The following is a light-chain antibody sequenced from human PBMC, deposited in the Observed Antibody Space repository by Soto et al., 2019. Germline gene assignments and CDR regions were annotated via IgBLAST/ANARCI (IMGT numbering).Light chain of an antibody. J-gene: IGKJ5*01. V-gene: IGKV3-11*01. CDR3: QQRNIWPPVN. CDR2: GAF. Sequence: EIVLTQSPSTTSFSPGETATLSCLARPSVTNFLAWYQQKPGQAPRLLIYGAFNRATGIPAMFSGSGSGTDFTLTICSIEPEDSAIYYCQQRNIWPPVNFGQGARLEIK. CDR1: PSVTNF.